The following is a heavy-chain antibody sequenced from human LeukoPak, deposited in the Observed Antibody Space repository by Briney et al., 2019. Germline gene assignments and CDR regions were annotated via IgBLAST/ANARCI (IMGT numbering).Heavy chain of an antibody. CDR2: IYYTGST. V-gene: IGHV4-61*01. CDR1: GGSVSSDSYY. J-gene: IGHJ4*02. CDR3: ATKGPRRGYFDY. Sequence: SETLSLTCTVSGGSVSSDSYYWSWIRQPPGKGLEWIGYIYYTGSTNYNPSLKSRVTISVDMSKNQFSLKLTSVSAADTAVYYCATKGPRRGYFDYWGQGTLVAVSS.